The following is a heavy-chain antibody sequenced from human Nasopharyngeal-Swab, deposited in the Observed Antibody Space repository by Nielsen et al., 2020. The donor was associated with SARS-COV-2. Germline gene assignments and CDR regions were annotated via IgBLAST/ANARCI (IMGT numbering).Heavy chain of an antibody. V-gene: IGHV1-3*01. Sequence: ASVKVSCKASGYTFTSYAMHWVRQAPGQRLEWMGWINAGNGNTKYSQKFQGRVTITRDTSASTAYMELSSLRSEDTAAYYCARERGVVVVATKVFHPIPARFDPWGQGTLVTVSS. CDR3: ARERGVVVVATKVFHPIPARFDP. CDR2: INAGNGNT. J-gene: IGHJ5*02. D-gene: IGHD2-15*01. CDR1: GYTFTSYA.